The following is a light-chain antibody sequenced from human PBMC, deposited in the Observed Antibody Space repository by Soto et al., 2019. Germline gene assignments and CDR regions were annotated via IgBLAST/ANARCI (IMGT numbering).Light chain of an antibody. CDR1: QSVTRY. CDR2: DAS. J-gene: IGKJ4*01. V-gene: IGKV3-11*01. CDR3: QQRSNWRLT. Sequence: EIVLTQSPATLSLSPGERATLSCRASQSVTRYLAWYQQKPGQAPRLLIYDASNRATGIPARFSGSGSGTDFTLTISSLEPEDFALYYCQQRSNWRLTFGGGTKVEIK.